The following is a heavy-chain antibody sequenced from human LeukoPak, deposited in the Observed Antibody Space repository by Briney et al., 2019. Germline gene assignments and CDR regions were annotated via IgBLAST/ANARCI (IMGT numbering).Heavy chain of an antibody. J-gene: IGHJ4*02. CDR3: ALLVLPATFDY. CDR2: INPSGDTT. D-gene: IGHD2-2*01. CDR1: GYTFSNYY. Sequence: ASVKISCKASGYTFSNYYMHWVRQAPGQGLEWMGIINPSGDTTNYAQKFQGRVTMTRDTSTSTVYMELSSLRSEDTAVYYCALLVLPATFDYWGQGTLVTVSS. V-gene: IGHV1-46*01.